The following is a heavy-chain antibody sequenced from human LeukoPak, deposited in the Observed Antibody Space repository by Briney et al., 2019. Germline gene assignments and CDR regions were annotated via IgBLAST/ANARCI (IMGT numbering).Heavy chain of an antibody. J-gene: IGHJ6*02. Sequence: GASVKVSCKASGYTFISYGINWVRQAPGQGLEWMGWISGYNGNTNYAQKLQGRVTMTTDTSTSTAYMELRSLRSDDAAVYYCARVLYVYYGMDVWGQGTTVTVSS. D-gene: IGHD2-2*02. CDR3: ARVLYVYYGMDV. CDR2: ISGYNGNT. V-gene: IGHV1-18*01. CDR1: GYTFISYG.